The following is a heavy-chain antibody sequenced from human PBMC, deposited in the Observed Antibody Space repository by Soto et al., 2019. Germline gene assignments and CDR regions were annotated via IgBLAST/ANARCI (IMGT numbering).Heavy chain of an antibody. J-gene: IGHJ5*02. D-gene: IGHD2-15*01. Sequence: EVQLVDSGGGLVQPGGSLRLSCAASGFTFTIYWMSWVRQAPGKGLEWVANIKEDGSEKNYVDSVKGRFTISRDNAHNSLYLQMNSLRGEDTAVYYCARDRDNVGQFDAWGQGTLVTVSS. CDR3: ARDRDNVGQFDA. CDR2: IKEDGSEK. CDR1: GFTFTIYW. V-gene: IGHV3-7*03.